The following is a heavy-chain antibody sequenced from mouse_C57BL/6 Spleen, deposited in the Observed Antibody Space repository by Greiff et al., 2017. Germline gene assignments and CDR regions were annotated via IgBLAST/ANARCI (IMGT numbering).Heavy chain of an antibody. D-gene: IGHD1-1*01. CDR3: AFSSSFDY. Sequence: QVQLQQSGAELVRPGTSVKLSCKASGYTFTSYWMHWVKQRPGQGLEWIGVIDPSDSYTNYNQKFKGKATLTVDTSSSTAYMQLSSLTSEDSAVYYCAFSSSFDYWGQGTTLTVSS. J-gene: IGHJ2*01. V-gene: IGHV1-59*01. CDR2: IDPSDSYT. CDR1: GYTFTSYW.